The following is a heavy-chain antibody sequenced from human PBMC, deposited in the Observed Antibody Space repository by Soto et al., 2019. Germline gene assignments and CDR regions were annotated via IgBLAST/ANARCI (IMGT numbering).Heavy chain of an antibody. CDR2: ISGYSGNA. CDR1: GYIFSDYG. J-gene: IGHJ4*02. CDR3: AKRTSGTTWGESDY. D-gene: IGHD3-16*01. V-gene: IGHV1-18*04. Sequence: QVQGMQSGAEVKKPGDSVKVSCKTSGYIFSDYGINWVRQAPGQGLEWMGWISGYSGNANLAQKFQGRVTMTTDKSTRTAYMELRRLRSDDTAVYYCAKRTSGTTWGESDYWGQGTLWTVSS.